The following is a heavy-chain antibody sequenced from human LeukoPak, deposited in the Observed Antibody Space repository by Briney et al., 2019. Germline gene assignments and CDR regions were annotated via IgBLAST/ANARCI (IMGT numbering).Heavy chain of an antibody. V-gene: IGHV3-48*04. J-gene: IGHJ6*03. D-gene: IGHD5-12*01. CDR2: ISSSGFTI. CDR3: ARARVSGYKIRGLFSYYYMDV. Sequence: GGSLRLSCAASGFTFSSYGMTWVRQAPGKGLEWVSYISSSGFTIYYADSVKGRFTISRDNAKNSLYLQMNSLRAEDTALYYCARARVSGYKIRGLFSYYYMDVWGKGTTVTVSS. CDR1: GFTFSSYG.